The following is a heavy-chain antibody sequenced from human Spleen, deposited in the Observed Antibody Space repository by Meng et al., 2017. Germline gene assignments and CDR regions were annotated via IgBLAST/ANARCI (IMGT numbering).Heavy chain of an antibody. V-gene: IGHV3-15*01. D-gene: IGHD6-19*01. CDR2: IKSKTDGGTT. J-gene: IGHJ4*02. Sequence: GGSLRLSCAASGFTFSNAWMSWIRQAPGKGLEWVGRIKSKTDGGTTDYAAPVQGRFTISRDDSKNTLYLQMNSLKTEDAAVYYCARDLAVAGLSFDYWGQGTLVTVSS. CDR3: ARDLAVAGLSFDY. CDR1: GFTFSNAW.